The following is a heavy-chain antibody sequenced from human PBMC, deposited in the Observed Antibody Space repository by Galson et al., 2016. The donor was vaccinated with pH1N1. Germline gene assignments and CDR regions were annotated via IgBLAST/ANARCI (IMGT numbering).Heavy chain of an antibody. CDR3: AKRYRSGWYYLDY. D-gene: IGHD6-19*01. J-gene: IGHJ4*02. CDR2: IIPVFGSA. V-gene: IGHV1-69*05. Sequence: SVKVSCKASGGSFISHAITWVRQAPGQALEWMGGIIPVFGSANYPQKFHGRVSITTDASTSTASMELSSLTSEDTAVYYCAKRYRSGWYYLDYWGQGTLVTVSS. CDR1: GGSFISHA.